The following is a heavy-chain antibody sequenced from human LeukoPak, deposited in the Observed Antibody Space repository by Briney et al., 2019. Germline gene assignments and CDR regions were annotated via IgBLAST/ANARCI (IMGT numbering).Heavy chain of an antibody. CDR1: GFTFSSYA. CDR2: ISYDGSNK. CDR3: AKVAYYDSSGYCHFDY. Sequence: GGSLRLSCAASGFTFSSYAMHWVRQAPGKGLEWVAVISYDGSNKYYADSVKGRFTISRDNSKNTLYLQMNSLRAEDTAVYYCAKVAYYDSSGYCHFDYWGXGTLVTVSS. J-gene: IGHJ4*01. D-gene: IGHD3-22*01. V-gene: IGHV3-30-3*01.